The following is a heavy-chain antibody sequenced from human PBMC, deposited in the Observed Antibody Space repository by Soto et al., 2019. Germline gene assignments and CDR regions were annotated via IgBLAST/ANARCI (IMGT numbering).Heavy chain of an antibody. V-gene: IGHV1-69*13. CDR1: GGTFSSNT. J-gene: IGHJ4*02. Sequence: SSVKVSCKASGGTFSSNTISWVRHAPGQGLEWMGGIMPIFGSANYAQKFQGRVTITADENTRTVYMELSRLRSEDTAVYYCARQFDSDTTGYYYAYWGQGTLVTVSS. CDR3: ARQFDSDTTGYYYAY. D-gene: IGHD3-22*01. CDR2: IMPIFGSA.